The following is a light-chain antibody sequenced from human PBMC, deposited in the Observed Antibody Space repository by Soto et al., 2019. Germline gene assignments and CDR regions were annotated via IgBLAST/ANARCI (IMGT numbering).Light chain of an antibody. Sequence: QSVLTQPPASGTPGQRVTISCSGSASNIESNPVNWYQGLPGTAPRLLIYRANQRPSGVPDRFSGSQSGTSASLAISGLQSVDEAAYYSAAWDDSLFGPVFGGGTKVTVL. CDR1: ASNIESNP. CDR3: AAWDDSLFGPV. V-gene: IGLV1-44*01. J-gene: IGLJ2*01. CDR2: RAN.